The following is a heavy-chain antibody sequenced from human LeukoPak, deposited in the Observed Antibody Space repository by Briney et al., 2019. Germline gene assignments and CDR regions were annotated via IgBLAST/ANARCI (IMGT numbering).Heavy chain of an antibody. CDR3: ASLGPYSSTWCGDY. D-gene: IGHD6-13*01. CDR1: AGAITRTSYF. CDR2: IYYSGTT. J-gene: IGHJ4*02. V-gene: IGHV4-39*01. Sequence: SETLSLTCTVSAGAITRTSYFWGWIRQSPGKGLEWIGSIYYSGTTYYNPSLKSRVTISVDTSKNEFSLHLNSVTAADTAVYYCASLGPYSSTWCGDYWGQGIQVTVSS.